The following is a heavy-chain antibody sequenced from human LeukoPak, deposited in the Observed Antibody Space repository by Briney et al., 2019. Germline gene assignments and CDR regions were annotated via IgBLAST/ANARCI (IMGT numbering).Heavy chain of an antibody. CDR1: GFTFSSYG. CDR2: ISGDGKER. D-gene: IGHD3-22*01. V-gene: IGHV3-23*01. Sequence: GGSLRLSCAASGFTFSSYGMSWVRQAPGKGLQWVSAISGDGKERDYPDSVKGRFTISRDNSKNTLYLQMDSLRAEDTAVYYCAKGAYYDLWGQGTLVTVSS. CDR3: AKGAYYDL. J-gene: IGHJ4*02.